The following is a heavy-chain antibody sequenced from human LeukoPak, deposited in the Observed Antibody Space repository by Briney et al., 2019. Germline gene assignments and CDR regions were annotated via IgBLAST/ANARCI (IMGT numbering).Heavy chain of an antibody. CDR1: GYIFTNYY. D-gene: IGHD5-12*01. J-gene: IGHJ4*02. V-gene: IGHV1-2*02. CDR2: INPNSGGT. Sequence: ASVKVSCKASGYIFTNYYMHWVRQAPGQGLEWMGWINPNSGGTSYAQKFQGRVTMTRDTSISTAYMELSRLRSDDTAVYYCARGGIVASTTASFDYWGQGTLVTVSS. CDR3: ARGGIVASTTASFDY.